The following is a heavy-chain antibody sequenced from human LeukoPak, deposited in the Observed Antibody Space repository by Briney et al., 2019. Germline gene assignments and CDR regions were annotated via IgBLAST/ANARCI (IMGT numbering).Heavy chain of an antibody. CDR2: IYYSGST. J-gene: IGHJ4*02. D-gene: IGHD3-3*01. CDR1: GGFISSYY. V-gene: IGHV4-59*01. Sequence: SETLSLTCTVSGGFISSYYWSWIRQPPGKGLEWIGYIYYSGSTNYNPSLKSRVTISVDTSKNQFSLKLSSVTAADTAVYYCARHFWSGIDYWGQGTLVTVSS. CDR3: ARHFWSGIDY.